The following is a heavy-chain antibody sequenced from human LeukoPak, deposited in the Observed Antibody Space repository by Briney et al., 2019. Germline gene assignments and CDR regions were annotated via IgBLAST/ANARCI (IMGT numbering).Heavy chain of an antibody. D-gene: IGHD3-10*01. J-gene: IGHJ6*03. CDR3: ARTPMVRGVMGYYYYYMDV. Sequence: GASVKVSCKASGYTFTGYYMHWVRQAPGQGLEWMGIINPSGGSTSYAQQFQGRVTMTRDMSTSTVYMELSSLRSEDTAVYYCARTPMVRGVMGYYYYYMDVWGKGTTVTVSS. CDR2: INPSGGST. V-gene: IGHV1-46*01. CDR1: GYTFTGYY.